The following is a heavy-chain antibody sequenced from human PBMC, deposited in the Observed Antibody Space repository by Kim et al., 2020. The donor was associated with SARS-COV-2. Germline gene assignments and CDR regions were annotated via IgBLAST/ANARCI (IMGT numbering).Heavy chain of an antibody. CDR2: INHSGST. D-gene: IGHD3-9*01. V-gene: IGHV4-34*01. Sequence: SETLSLTCAVYGGSFSGYYWSWIRQPPGKGLEWIGEINHSGSTNYNPSLKSRVTISVDTSKNQFSLKLSSVTAADTAVYYCARWGGDFDWLLVRNYYYGMDVWGQGTTVTVSS. J-gene: IGHJ6*02. CDR1: GGSFSGYY. CDR3: ARWGGDFDWLLVRNYYYGMDV.